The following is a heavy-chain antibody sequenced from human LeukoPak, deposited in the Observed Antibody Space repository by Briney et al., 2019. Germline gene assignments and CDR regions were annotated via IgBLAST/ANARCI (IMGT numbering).Heavy chain of an antibody. Sequence: ASVKVSCKASGYTFTSYGISWVRQAPGQGLEWMGWISAYNGDTNYAQKLQGRVTMTTDTSTSTAYMELGSLRSDDTAVYYCARDNSGYDRALYYYCMDVWGKGTTVTVSS. V-gene: IGHV1-18*01. J-gene: IGHJ6*03. CDR1: GYTFTSYG. CDR2: ISAYNGDT. D-gene: IGHD5-12*01. CDR3: ARDNSGYDRALYYYCMDV.